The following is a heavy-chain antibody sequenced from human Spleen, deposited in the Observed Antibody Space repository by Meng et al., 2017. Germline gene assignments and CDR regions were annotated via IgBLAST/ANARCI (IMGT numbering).Heavy chain of an antibody. V-gene: IGHV1-8*01. D-gene: IGHD5-24*01. Sequence: QVQLVQSGAEVKKPGASVKVSCKASGYTFTSYDINWVRQATGQGLEWMGWMNPNRGNTGYAQKFQGRVTMTMNTSISTAYMELSSLRSEDTAVYYCAREMPMTCYFDQWGQGTLVTVSS. CDR2: MNPNRGNT. J-gene: IGHJ4*03. CDR1: GYTFTSYD. CDR3: AREMPMTCYFDQ.